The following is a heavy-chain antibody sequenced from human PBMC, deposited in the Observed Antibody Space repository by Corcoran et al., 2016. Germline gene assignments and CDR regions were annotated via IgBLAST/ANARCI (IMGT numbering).Heavy chain of an antibody. CDR1: GFSLSNARMG. J-gene: IGHJ4*02. V-gene: IGHV2-26*01. CDR2: IFSNDEK. CDR3: AWITRLGILPPSVDY. D-gene: IGHD7-27*01. Sequence: QVTLKESGPVLVKPTETLTLTCTVSGFSLSNARMGVSWIRQPPGKALEWLAHIFSNDEKSYSTSLKSRLTISKDTSKSQVVLTMTNMDPVDTATYYCAWITRLGILPPSVDYWGQGTLVTVSS.